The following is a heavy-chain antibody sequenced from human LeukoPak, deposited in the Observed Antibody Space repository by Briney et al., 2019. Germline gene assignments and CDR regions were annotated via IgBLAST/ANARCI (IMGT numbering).Heavy chain of an antibody. D-gene: IGHD6-13*01. Sequence: SETLSLTCAVYGGSFSGYYWSWIRQPPGKGLEWIGYIYYSGSTYYNPSLKSRVFISIDTSKNLFSLKLSSVTAADTAVYYCARGDWAQQLPSYYFDYWGQGTLVTVSS. V-gene: IGHV4-34*01. J-gene: IGHJ4*02. CDR1: GGSFSGYY. CDR2: IYYSGST. CDR3: ARGDWAQQLPSYYFDY.